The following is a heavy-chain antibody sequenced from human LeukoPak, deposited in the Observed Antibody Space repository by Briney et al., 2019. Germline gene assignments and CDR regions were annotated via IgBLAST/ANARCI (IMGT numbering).Heavy chain of an antibody. CDR1: GFTFSSYS. J-gene: IGHJ4*02. V-gene: IGHV3-30*18. Sequence: GGSLRLSCAASGFTFSSYSMNWVRQAPGKGLEWVAVISYDGSNKYYADSVKGRFTISRDNSKNTLYLQMNSLRAEDTAVYYCAKSRPPFIVVVRYYFDYWGQGTLVTVSS. D-gene: IGHD2-2*01. CDR2: ISYDGSNK. CDR3: AKSRPPFIVVVRYYFDY.